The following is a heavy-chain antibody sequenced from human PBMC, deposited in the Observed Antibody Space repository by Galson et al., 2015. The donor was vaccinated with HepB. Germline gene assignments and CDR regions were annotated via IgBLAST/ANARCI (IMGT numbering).Heavy chain of an antibody. D-gene: IGHD6-13*01. CDR2: ISYDGSNK. Sequence: SLRLSCAASGFTFSSYGMHWVRQAPGKGLEWVAVISYDGSNKYYADSVKGRFTISRDNSKNTLYLQMNSLRAEDTAVYYCAINGFVGQSIAAAGTYYYYGMDVWGQGTTVTVSS. CDR1: GFTFSSYG. J-gene: IGHJ6*02. CDR3: AINGFVGQSIAAAGTYYYYGMDV. V-gene: IGHV3-30*03.